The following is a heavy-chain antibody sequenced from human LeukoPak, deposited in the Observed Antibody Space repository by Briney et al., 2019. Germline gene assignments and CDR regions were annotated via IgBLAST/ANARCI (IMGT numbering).Heavy chain of an antibody. J-gene: IGHJ4*02. Sequence: GGSLRLSCAASGFSFSTYSMNWVRQAPGKGLEWVSSITTTSRNTWYADSAKGRFTISRDNAENSLYLQMNSLRAEDTAVYYCTRDQYYYDSGGYYVFDFWGQGTLVTVSS. D-gene: IGHD3-22*01. CDR3: TRDQYYYDSGGYYVFDF. V-gene: IGHV3-21*01. CDR1: GFSFSTYS. CDR2: ITTTSRNT.